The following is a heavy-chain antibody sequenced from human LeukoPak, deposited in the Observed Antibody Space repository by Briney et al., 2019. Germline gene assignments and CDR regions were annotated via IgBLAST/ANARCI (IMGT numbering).Heavy chain of an antibody. V-gene: IGHV4-30-4*08. D-gene: IGHD3-3*01. CDR1: GGSISSGDYY. Sequence: SETLSLTCTVSGGSISSGDYYWSWIRQPPGKGLEWIGYIYYSGSTYYNPSLKSRVTISVDTCKNQFSLKLSSVTAADTAVYYCARGLYDFWSGYPPYFDYWGQGTLVTVSS. J-gene: IGHJ4*02. CDR3: ARGLYDFWSGYPPYFDY. CDR2: IYYSGST.